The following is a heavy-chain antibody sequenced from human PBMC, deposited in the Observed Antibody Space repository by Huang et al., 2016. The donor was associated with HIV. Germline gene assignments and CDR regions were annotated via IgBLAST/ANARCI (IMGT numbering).Heavy chain of an antibody. V-gene: IGHV4-39*01. Sequence: QLLLQESGPGLVTPSEALALTCAVSGGSIRSSDYHWGWIRQPPGKGLEWIGSIYYKASTHNSPSLKSRVTIAGYTSQNLVFLNLTSMTAADTAVYYCARHREGPVAYYSGWGSHLNYMDVWGRGRTVVVSS. J-gene: IGHJ6*03. CDR1: GGSIRSSDYH. CDR2: IYYKAST. D-gene: IGHD3-10*01. CDR3: ARHREGPVAYYSGWGSHLNYMDV.